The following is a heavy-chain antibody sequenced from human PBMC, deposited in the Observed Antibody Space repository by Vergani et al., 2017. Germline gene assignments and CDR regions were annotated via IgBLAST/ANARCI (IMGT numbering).Heavy chain of an antibody. V-gene: IGHV4-39*01. J-gene: IGHJ2*01. CDR3: ASGKYYSDSTSHFRGRYFDV. D-gene: IGHD3-10*01. CDR2: IYNSGNG. Sequence: QMQLQESGPGLVKASETLSLTCTVSGDSIISRSYYWGWIRQPPGKGLEWIGSIYNSGNGHSSSSLKSRVTISADTSKNQFFLRLTSVTAADTAVYYCASGKYYSDSTSHFRGRYFDVWGRGTLVTVPS. CDR1: GDSIISRSYY.